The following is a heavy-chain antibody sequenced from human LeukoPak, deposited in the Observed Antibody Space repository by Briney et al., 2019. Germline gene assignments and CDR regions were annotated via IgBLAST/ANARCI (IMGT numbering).Heavy chain of an antibody. CDR3: ASAAATMTNLRLVDY. Sequence: PGGSLRLSCTASGLTFRNYAMQWVRQAPGKGLEWVTVISSDGSNRFYTDSVKGRFTISRDNSMNTLYLQMNSLNTEDTAAYYCASAAATMTNLRLVDYWGQGTLVTVSS. CDR1: GLTFRNYA. D-gene: IGHD4-17*01. CDR2: ISSDGSNR. J-gene: IGHJ4*02. V-gene: IGHV3-30-3*01.